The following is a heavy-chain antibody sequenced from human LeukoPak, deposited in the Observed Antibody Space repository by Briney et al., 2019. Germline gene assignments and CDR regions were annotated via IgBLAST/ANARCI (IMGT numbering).Heavy chain of an antibody. CDR2: IYYSGNT. CDR1: GGSFSGYY. Sequence: PSETLSLTCAVYGGSFSGYYWGWIRQPPGKGLEWIGHIYYSGNTYCNPSLKSRVTISLDTSMNQFSLRLSSVTAADTAVYSCARVMYSSSWYVGDYYYYMDVWGKGTTVTVSS. D-gene: IGHD6-13*01. CDR3: ARVMYSSSWYVGDYYYYMDV. J-gene: IGHJ6*03. V-gene: IGHV4-34*01.